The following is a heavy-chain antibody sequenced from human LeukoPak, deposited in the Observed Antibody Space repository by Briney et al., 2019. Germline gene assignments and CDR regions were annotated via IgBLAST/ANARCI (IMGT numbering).Heavy chain of an antibody. CDR1: GFTFSSYA. J-gene: IGHJ4*02. V-gene: IGHV3-30*04. D-gene: IGHD3-10*01. CDR3: AREFGGSPFDY. CDR2: ISYDGSNK. Sequence: PGRSLRLSCAASGFTFSSYAMHWVRQAPGKGLEWLAVISYDGSNKYYADSVEGRFTISRDNSKNTLYLQMNSLRAEDTAVYYCAREFGGSPFDYWGQGTLVTVSS.